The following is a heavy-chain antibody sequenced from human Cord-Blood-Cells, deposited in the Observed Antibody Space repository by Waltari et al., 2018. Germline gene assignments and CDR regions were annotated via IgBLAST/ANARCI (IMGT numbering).Heavy chain of an antibody. CDR2: ISAYNGNT. CDR1: GYTFPSSG. Sequence: QVQLVQSGAEVKTPGPSVKVSCKASGYTFPSSGFSRVRQAPGQGLEWMGWISAYNGNTNYAQKLQGRVTMTTDTSTSTAYMELRSLRSDDTAVYYCARKGRGWLLYYFDYWGQGTLVTVSS. D-gene: IGHD3-9*01. CDR3: ARKGRGWLLYYFDY. J-gene: IGHJ4*02. V-gene: IGHV1-18*04.